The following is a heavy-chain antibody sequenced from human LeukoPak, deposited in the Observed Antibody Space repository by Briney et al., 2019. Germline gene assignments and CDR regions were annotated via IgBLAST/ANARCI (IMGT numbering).Heavy chain of an antibody. D-gene: IGHD5-24*01. CDR1: GYTFTGYH. J-gene: IGHJ4*02. V-gene: IGHV1-2*06. CDR2: INPNSGDT. CDR3: ASRRDGYNYLNYFDY. Sequence: ASVKVSCKAPGYTFTGYHMHWVRQAPGQGLEWMGRINPNSGDTNYAQKFQGRVTMTRDTSISTAYVELSRLRSDDTAVYYCASRRDGYNYLNYFDYWGQGTLVTVSS.